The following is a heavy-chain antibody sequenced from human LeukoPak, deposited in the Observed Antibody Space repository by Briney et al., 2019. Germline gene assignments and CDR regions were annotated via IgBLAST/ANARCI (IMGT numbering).Heavy chain of an antibody. CDR2: INHSGST. Sequence: PSETLSLTCAVYGGSFSGYYWSWLRQPPGKGLEWIGEINHSGSTNYNPSLKSRVTISVDTSKNQFSLKLSSVTAADTAVYYCARGEGIVGATFDFDYWGQGTLVTVSS. CDR1: GGSFSGYY. CDR3: ARGEGIVGATFDFDY. V-gene: IGHV4-34*01. J-gene: IGHJ4*02. D-gene: IGHD1-26*01.